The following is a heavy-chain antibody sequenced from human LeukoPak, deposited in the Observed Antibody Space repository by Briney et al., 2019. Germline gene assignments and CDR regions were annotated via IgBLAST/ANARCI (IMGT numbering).Heavy chain of an antibody. D-gene: IGHD3-22*01. V-gene: IGHV4-4*02. CDR3: ARAKLGSSGSIDS. J-gene: IGHJ4*02. Sequence: SGTLSLTCAVSGGSISSFNWWSWVRQSPGKGLQWIGEIHQSGSINYNPSLKSRVIISVDKSKTQFSLKLKSVTAADTAVYYCARAKLGSSGSIDSWGQGTLVTVSS. CDR1: GGSISSFNW. CDR2: IHQSGSI.